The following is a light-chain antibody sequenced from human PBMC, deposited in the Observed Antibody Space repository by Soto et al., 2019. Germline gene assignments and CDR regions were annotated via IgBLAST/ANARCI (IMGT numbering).Light chain of an antibody. V-gene: IGKV1D-13*01. CDR3: QQFYDYPLT. Sequence: AIQWTQSPSYLSPSVGDRVTITCRASQDISSLFAWYQQRPGNPAKLLIYDASSLESGVTSRFSGSGSGTDFALTISGLQPEEFATYDCQQFYDYPLTFGGGTKGEIK. CDR1: QDISSL. J-gene: IGKJ4*01. CDR2: DAS.